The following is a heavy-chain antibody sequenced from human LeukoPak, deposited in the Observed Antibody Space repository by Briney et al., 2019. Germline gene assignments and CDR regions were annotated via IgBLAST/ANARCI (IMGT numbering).Heavy chain of an antibody. D-gene: IGHD6-19*01. V-gene: IGHV3-64D*06. CDR2: ISSNGGST. J-gene: IGHJ5*02. CDR1: GFTFSNYA. Sequence: GGSLRLSCSASGFTFSNYAMHWVRQAPGKGLEYVSGISSNGGSTYYADSVKGRFSISRDNSKNTLYLQMSSLRAGGTSVYYCVKGYSSGWYGEVWFDPWGQGTLVTVSS. CDR3: VKGYSSGWYGEVWFDP.